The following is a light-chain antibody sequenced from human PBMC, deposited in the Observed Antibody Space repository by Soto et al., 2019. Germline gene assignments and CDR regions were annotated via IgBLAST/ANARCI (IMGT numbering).Light chain of an antibody. CDR3: QQYGSSPLT. J-gene: IGKJ1*01. CDR1: QRVSSSY. CDR2: GAS. V-gene: IGKV3-20*01. Sequence: EIVLTQSPGTLSLSPGERATLSCRAIQRVSSSYLAWYHQKPGQAPRLLIYGASSRATGIPDRFSGSGSGTDFTLTISRLEPEDFAVYYCQQYGSSPLTFGQGTQVEI.